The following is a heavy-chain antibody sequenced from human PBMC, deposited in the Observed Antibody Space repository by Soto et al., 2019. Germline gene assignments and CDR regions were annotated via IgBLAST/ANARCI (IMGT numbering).Heavy chain of an antibody. Sequence: EVQLVESGGGLVQPGGSLKLSCAASGFTFSTHSMNWVRQAPGRGLEWVSYIHSSSSWEDYADSVRGRFTVSRDNAKNSLYLQMSSVRAEDTSVYYCVFDFWLVPTVWGKGTTVTVSS. CDR2: IHSSSSWE. V-gene: IGHV3-48*01. CDR3: VFDFWLVPTV. J-gene: IGHJ6*04. D-gene: IGHD3-3*01. CDR1: GFTFSTHS.